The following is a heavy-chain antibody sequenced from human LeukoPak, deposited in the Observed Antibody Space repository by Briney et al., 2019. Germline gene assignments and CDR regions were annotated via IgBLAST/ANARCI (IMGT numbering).Heavy chain of an antibody. D-gene: IGHD2-21*02. V-gene: IGHV1-46*01. CDR3: ARDEVTTGLGLDY. Sequence: ASVTVSFKASGYTFTSYYMHWVRQAPGQGLDWMGIINPSGGSTSYAQKFQGRVTMTGDTSTSTVYMELSSLRSEDTAVYYCARDEVTTGLGLDYWGQGTLVTVSS. J-gene: IGHJ4*02. CDR1: GYTFTSYY. CDR2: INPSGGST.